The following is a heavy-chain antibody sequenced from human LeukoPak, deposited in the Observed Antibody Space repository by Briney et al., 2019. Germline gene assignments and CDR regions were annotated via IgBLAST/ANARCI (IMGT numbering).Heavy chain of an antibody. J-gene: IGHJ4*02. CDR2: IKQDGSEK. CDR3: ARDAEKLEERRGDFDY. Sequence: PSETLSLTCTVSGGSISSYYWSWIRQPPGKGLEWVANIKQDGSEKYYVDSVKGRFTISRDNAKNSLYLQMNSLRAEDTAVYYCARDAEKLEERRGDFDYWGQGTLVTVSS. D-gene: IGHD1-1*01. CDR1: GGSISSYY. V-gene: IGHV3-7*01.